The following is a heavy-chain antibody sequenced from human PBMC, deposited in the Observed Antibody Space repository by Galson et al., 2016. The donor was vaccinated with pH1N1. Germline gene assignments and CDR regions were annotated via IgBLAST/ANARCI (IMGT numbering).Heavy chain of an antibody. J-gene: IGHJ4*01. CDR3: ARVLSSYRSLIDY. Sequence: ETLSLTCSVSGDSINNYYWTWIRQPPGKGLEWIGYIYYTCTTKYNPSLKSRVTISVDMSKNQFSLKLNSATAADTAMYYCARVLSSYRSLIDYWGQGTRVTVSS. CDR2: IYYTCTT. V-gene: IGHV4-59*01. CDR1: GDSINNYY. D-gene: IGHD6-13*01.